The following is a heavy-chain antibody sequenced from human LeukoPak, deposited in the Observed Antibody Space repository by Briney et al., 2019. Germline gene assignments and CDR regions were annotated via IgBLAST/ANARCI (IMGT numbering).Heavy chain of an antibody. J-gene: IGHJ3*02. V-gene: IGHV4-39*07. CDR3: ASWLGYCSGGSCYTPGRNAFDI. Sequence: PSETLSLTCTVSGGSISSSSYYWGWIRQPPGKGLEWIGSIYYSGSTYYNPSLKSRVTISVDTSKNQFSLKLSSVTAADTAVYYCASWLGYCSGGSCYTPGRNAFDIWGQGTMVTVSS. CDR1: GGSISSSSYY. D-gene: IGHD2-15*01. CDR2: IYYSGST.